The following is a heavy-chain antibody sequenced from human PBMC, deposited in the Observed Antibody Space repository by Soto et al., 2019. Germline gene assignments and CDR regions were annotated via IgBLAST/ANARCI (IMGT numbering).Heavy chain of an antibody. V-gene: IGHV4-34*01. D-gene: IGHD3-10*01. J-gene: IGHJ6*03. CDR2: INHSGST. Sequence: QVQLQQWGAGLLKPSETLSLTCAVYGGSFSGYYWSWIRQPPGKGLEWIGEINHSGSTNYNPSLKSRVTISVDTSKNQFSLKLNSVTAADTAVYYGARGGGFYYMDVWDKGTTVTVSS. CDR1: GGSFSGYY. CDR3: ARGGGFYYMDV.